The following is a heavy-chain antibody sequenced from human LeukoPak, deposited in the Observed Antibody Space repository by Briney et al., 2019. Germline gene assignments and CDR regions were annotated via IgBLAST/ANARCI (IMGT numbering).Heavy chain of an antibody. D-gene: IGHD3-22*01. Sequence: SETLSLTCAVYGGSFSGYYWSWIRQPPGKGLEWIGEINHSGSTNFNPSLKSRVTISVDTSKNQFSLKLSSVTAADTAVYYCARVRYYDSSGYPIFDYWGQGTLVTVSS. CDR1: GGSFSGYY. CDR3: ARVRYYDSSGYPIFDY. CDR2: INHSGST. V-gene: IGHV4-34*01. J-gene: IGHJ4*02.